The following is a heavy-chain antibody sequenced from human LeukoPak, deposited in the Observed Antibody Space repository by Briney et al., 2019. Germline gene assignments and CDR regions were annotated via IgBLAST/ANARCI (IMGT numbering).Heavy chain of an antibody. J-gene: IGHJ5*02. D-gene: IGHD2-15*01. V-gene: IGHV1-2*02. Sequence: GASVKVSCKASGYTFTCYYMHWVRQPPGQGLEWMGWINPNSGGTNYAQKFQGRVTMTRDTSISTAYMELSRLRSDDTAVYYCARDLGYCSGGSCYSVRFDPWGQGTLVTVSS. CDR3: ARDLGYCSGGSCYSVRFDP. CDR1: GYTFTCYY. CDR2: INPNSGGT.